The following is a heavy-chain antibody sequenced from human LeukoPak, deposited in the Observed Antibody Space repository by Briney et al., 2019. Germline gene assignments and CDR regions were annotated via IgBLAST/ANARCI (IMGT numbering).Heavy chain of an antibody. CDR2: ISTGGGNI. V-gene: IGHV3-48*03. J-gene: IGHJ4*02. CDR1: GFTFSNYE. CDR3: ASSSGRLFDY. D-gene: IGHD3-22*01. Sequence: GGSLRLSCAVSGFTFSNYEMNWVRQAPGKGLEWVSYISTGGGNIYYADSVKGRFTISRDNAKNSLYLQMNSLRAEDTAVYYCASSSGRLFDYWAREPWSPSPQ.